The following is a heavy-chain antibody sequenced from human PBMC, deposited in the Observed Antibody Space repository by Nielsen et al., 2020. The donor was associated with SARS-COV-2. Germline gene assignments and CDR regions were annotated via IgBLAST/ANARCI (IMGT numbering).Heavy chain of an antibody. Sequence: GSLRLSCTVSGGSISSYYWSWIRQPPGKGLEWIGYIYYSGSTNYNPSLKSRVTISVDTSKNQFSLKLSSVTAADTAVHYCARLNGDYAVGYYFDYWGQGTLVTVSS. CDR2: IYYSGST. CDR3: ARLNGDYAVGYYFDY. CDR1: GGSISSYY. J-gene: IGHJ4*02. V-gene: IGHV4-59*08. D-gene: IGHD4-17*01.